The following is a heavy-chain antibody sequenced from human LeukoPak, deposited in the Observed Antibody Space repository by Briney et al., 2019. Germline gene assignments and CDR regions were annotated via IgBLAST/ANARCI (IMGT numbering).Heavy chain of an antibody. CDR2: INHSGST. Sequence: PSETLSLTCTVSGGSISSGSYYWGWIRQPPGKGLEWIGEINHSGSTNYNPSLKSRVTISVDTSKNQFSLKLSSVTAADTAVYYCARGPPVVVVITYFDYWGQGTLVTVSS. J-gene: IGHJ4*02. CDR1: GGSISSGSYY. D-gene: IGHD3-22*01. CDR3: ARGPPVVVVITYFDY. V-gene: IGHV4-39*07.